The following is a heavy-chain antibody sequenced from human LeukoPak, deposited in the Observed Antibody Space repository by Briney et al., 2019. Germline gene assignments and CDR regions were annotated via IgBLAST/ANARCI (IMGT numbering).Heavy chain of an antibody. CDR2: ISGRGDST. D-gene: IGHD4-17*01. J-gene: IGHJ4*02. CDR1: GFTVSSNY. Sequence: GGSLRLSCAASGFTVSSNYMNWVRQAPGKGLEWVSAISGRGDSTYYADSVKGRFTISRDNSKNTLYLQMNSLRAEDAAVYYCAKRRTTVITMDYFDYWGQGTLVTVSS. CDR3: AKRRTTVITMDYFDY. V-gene: IGHV3-23*01.